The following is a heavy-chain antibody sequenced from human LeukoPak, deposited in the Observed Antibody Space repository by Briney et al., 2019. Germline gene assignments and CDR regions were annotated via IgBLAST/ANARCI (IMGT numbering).Heavy chain of an antibody. CDR2: IYPGDSDT. CDR1: GYSFSRYW. CDR3: ARSSTYSSGWSGIDS. D-gene: IGHD6-19*01. J-gene: IGHJ5*01. V-gene: IGHV5-51*01. Sequence: GESLKISCKASGYSFSRYWIGWVRQMPGKGLEWMGIIYPGDSDTRYSPSFQGQVTISADKSTTTAYLQWTSLKASDTAMYYCARSSTYSSGWSGIDSWGQGTLVTVSS.